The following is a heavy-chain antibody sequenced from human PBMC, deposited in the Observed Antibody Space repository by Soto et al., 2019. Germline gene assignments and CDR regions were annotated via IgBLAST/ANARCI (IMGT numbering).Heavy chain of an antibody. CDR2: IDPSDSYT. CDR3: ARLSAYSSGWDYGMDV. CDR1: GYSFTSYW. V-gene: IGHV5-10-1*01. J-gene: IGHJ6*02. D-gene: IGHD6-19*01. Sequence: LKISCKGSGYSFTSYWISWVRQMPGKGLEWMGRIDPSDSYTNYSPSFQGHVTISADKSISTAYLQWSSLKASDTAMYYCARLSAYSSGWDYGMDVWGQGTTVTVSS.